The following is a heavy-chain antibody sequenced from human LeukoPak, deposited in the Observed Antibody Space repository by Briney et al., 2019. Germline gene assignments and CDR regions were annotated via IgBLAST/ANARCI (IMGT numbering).Heavy chain of an antibody. CDR1: GYTFTSYG. CDR3: ARGLRIQLWSTYYFDY. Sequence: GASVKVSCKASGYTFTSYGISWVRQAPGQGLEWMGRIIPILGIANYAQKFQGRVTITADKFTSTAYMELSSLRSEDTAVYYCARGLRIQLWSTYYFDYWGQGTLVTVSS. D-gene: IGHD5-18*01. V-gene: IGHV1-69*04. CDR2: IIPILGIA. J-gene: IGHJ4*02.